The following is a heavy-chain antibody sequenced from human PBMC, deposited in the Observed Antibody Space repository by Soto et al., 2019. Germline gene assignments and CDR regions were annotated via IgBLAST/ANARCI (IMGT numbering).Heavy chain of an antibody. CDR1: GFTFSSYA. CDR2: ISGSGGST. CDR3: AKDPITMVRGVIPPDDAFDI. J-gene: IGHJ3*02. D-gene: IGHD3-10*01. Sequence: HPGGSLRLSCAASGFTFSSYAMSWVRQAPGKGLEWVSAISGSGGSTYYADSVKGRFTISRDNSKNTLYLQMNSLRAEDTAVYYCAKDPITMVRGVIPPDDAFDIWGQGTMVTVSS. V-gene: IGHV3-23*01.